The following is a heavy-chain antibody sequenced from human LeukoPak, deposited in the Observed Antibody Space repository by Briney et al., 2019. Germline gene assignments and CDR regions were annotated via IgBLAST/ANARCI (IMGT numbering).Heavy chain of an antibody. J-gene: IGHJ3*02. D-gene: IGHD1-26*01. Sequence: PSETLSLTCTVSGYSISSGYYWGWIRQPPGKGLEWIGSIYHSGSTYYNPSLKSRVTISVDTSKNQFSLKLSSVTAADTAVYYCARAKMDSRKLDAFDIWGQGTLVTVSS. CDR2: IYHSGST. CDR3: ARAKMDSRKLDAFDI. V-gene: IGHV4-38-2*02. CDR1: GYSISSGYY.